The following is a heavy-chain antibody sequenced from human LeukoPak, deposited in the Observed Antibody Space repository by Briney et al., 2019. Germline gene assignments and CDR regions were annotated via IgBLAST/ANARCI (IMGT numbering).Heavy chain of an antibody. V-gene: IGHV4-39*01. D-gene: IGHD1-26*01. CDR1: GGSISSSSDY. CDR3: ARRSPPSWEELYFDY. CDR2: IYYHENT. J-gene: IGHJ4*02. Sequence: PSETLSLTCTVSGGSISSSSDYWGWIRQAPGKGLEWIGSIYYHENTYYNSSLKSRVTISVDTSKNQFSLKLSSVTAADTAVYYCARRSPPSWEELYFDYWGQGTLVTVSS.